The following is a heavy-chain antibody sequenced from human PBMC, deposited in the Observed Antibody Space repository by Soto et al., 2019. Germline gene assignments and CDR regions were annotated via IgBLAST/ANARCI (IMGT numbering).Heavy chain of an antibody. V-gene: IGHV4-59*01. Sequence: SGSLALTCAVCGGCMSSYVGSWIRKQKGKGLEWIGYIYYTGSTTYNPSLKSRVTISVDTSKNRFSLRLSSVTAADTAVYYCARYQPSMAGRSHHYYMTVWGNGTTVTVSS. J-gene: IGHJ6*03. CDR2: IYYTGST. CDR3: ARYQPSMAGRSHHYYMTV. CDR1: GGCMSSYV. D-gene: IGHD6-6*01.